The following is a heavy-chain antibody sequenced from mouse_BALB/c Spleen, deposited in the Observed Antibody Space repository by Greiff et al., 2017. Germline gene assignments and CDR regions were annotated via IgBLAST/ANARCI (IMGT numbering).Heavy chain of an antibody. CDR3: VRHGPNLLLRGRAGGLYAMDY. J-gene: IGHJ4*01. CDR2: IRSKSNNYAT. Sequence: EVMLVESGGGLVQPKGSLKLSCAASGFTFNTYAMNWVRQAPGKGLEWVARIRSKSNNYATYYADSVKDRFTISRDDSQSMLYLQMNNLKTEDTAMYYCVRHGPNLLLRGRAGGLYAMDYWGQGTSVTVSS. V-gene: IGHV10-1*02. CDR1: GFTFNTYA. D-gene: IGHD1-1*01.